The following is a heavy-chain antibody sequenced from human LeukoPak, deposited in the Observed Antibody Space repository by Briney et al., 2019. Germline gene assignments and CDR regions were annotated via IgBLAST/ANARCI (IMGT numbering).Heavy chain of an antibody. CDR2: TYYRSKWYN. Sequence: SQTLSLTCAISGDSVSSNSDAWDSIRQSPSRGLEWLGMTYYRSKWYNDYALSVKSRITINPDTSKNQFSMHLNCVTPEATAIYYCARGGGVTVAGNLGYWGQGTLVTVSS. D-gene: IGHD6-19*01. V-gene: IGHV6-1*01. CDR3: ARGGGVTVAGNLGY. J-gene: IGHJ4*02. CDR1: GDSVSSNSDA.